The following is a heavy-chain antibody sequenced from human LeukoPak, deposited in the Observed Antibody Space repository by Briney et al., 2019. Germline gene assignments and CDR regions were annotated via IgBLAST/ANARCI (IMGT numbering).Heavy chain of an antibody. J-gene: IGHJ4*02. CDR1: GFTFDDYA. CDR3: AKDPEGYFDY. Sequence: GGSLRLSCAASGFTFDDYAMHWVRQAPGEGLEWVSGISWNSGSIGYADSVKGRFTISRDNAKSSLYLQMNSLRAEDTALYYCAKDPEGYFDYWGQGTLVTVSS. V-gene: IGHV3-9*01. CDR2: ISWNSGSI.